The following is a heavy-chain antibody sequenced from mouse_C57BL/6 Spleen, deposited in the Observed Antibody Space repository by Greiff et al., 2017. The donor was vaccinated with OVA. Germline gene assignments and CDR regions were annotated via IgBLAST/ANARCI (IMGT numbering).Heavy chain of an antibody. CDR3: ANDYYYFDY. CDR1: GYAFSSSW. Sequence: VKLQQSGPELVKPGASVKISCKASGYAFSSSWMNWVKQRPGKGLEWIGRIYPGDGDTNYNGKFKGKATLTADKSSSTAYMQLSSLTSEDSAVYFCANDYYYFDYWGQGTTLTVSS. CDR2: IYPGDGDT. D-gene: IGHD1-1*01. V-gene: IGHV1-82*01. J-gene: IGHJ2*01.